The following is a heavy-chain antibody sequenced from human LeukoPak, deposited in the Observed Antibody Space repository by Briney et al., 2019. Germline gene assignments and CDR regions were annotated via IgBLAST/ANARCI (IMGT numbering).Heavy chain of an antibody. D-gene: IGHD6-13*01. J-gene: IGHJ4*02. CDR1: GYTFTGYY. CDR3: ARDLPSRYSSSWYVPFGDY. CDR2: INPNSGGT. V-gene: IGHV1-2*02. Sequence: ASVKVSCKASGYTFTGYYMHWVRQAPGQGLEWMGWINPNSGGTNYAQKFQGRVTMTRDTSISTAYTELSRLRSDDTAVYYCARDLPSRYSSSWYVPFGDYWGQGTLVTVSS.